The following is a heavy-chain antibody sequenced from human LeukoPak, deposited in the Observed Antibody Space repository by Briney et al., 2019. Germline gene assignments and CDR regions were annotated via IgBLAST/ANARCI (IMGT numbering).Heavy chain of an antibody. CDR3: AKVLPSTTALKHVFDI. D-gene: IGHD1-1*01. J-gene: IGHJ3*02. CDR1: GFTFSNYA. Sequence: PGGSLRLSCAASGFTFSNYAMHWVRQAPGKGLEWVAFIRFDGNNKYYADSVKGRFTISRDNSMDTLYLQMNSLRSDDTAMYYCAKVLPSTTALKHVFDIWGQGTMVTVSS. V-gene: IGHV3-30*02. CDR2: IRFDGNNK.